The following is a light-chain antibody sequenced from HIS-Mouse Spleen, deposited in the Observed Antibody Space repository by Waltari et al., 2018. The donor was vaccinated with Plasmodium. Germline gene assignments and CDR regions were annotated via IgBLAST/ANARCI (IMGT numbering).Light chain of an antibody. V-gene: IGLV3-1*01. CDR1: KLGDKS. CDR2: QDS. J-gene: IGLJ3*02. Sequence: SYELTQPPSVSVSPGQTANITTSGDKLGDKSACWYQPKPGQSPVLVIYQDSKRPSGIPERFSGSNSGNTATLTISGTQAMDEADYYCQAWDSSTWVFGGGTKLTVL. CDR3: QAWDSSTWV.